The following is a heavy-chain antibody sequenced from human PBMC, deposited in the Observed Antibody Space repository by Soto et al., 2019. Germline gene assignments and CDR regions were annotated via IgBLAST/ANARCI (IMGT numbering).Heavy chain of an antibody. D-gene: IGHD2-15*01. CDR2: MNPNSGYA. Sequence: ASVKVSCKASGYTFTNYDINWVRQATGQGLEWMGWMNPNSGYAAYAQKFQGRVTMTRSTSTSTAYMELSSLRSDDTAVYYCARGEAATPWGQGTPVTVSS. CDR3: ARGEAATP. J-gene: IGHJ5*02. V-gene: IGHV1-8*01. CDR1: GYTFTNYD.